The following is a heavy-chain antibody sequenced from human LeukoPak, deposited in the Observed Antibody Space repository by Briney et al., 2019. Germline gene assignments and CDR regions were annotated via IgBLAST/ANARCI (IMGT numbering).Heavy chain of an antibody. J-gene: IGHJ6*03. V-gene: IGHV3-11*01. CDR1: GFTFSDYY. Sequence: TPGGSLRLSCAASGFTFSDYYMSWIRQAPGKGLEWVSYISSSGSTIYYADSVKGRFTISRDNANNSLYLQMNSLRAEDTAVYYCARDLRSDSQEKTYYYYYMDVWGKGTTVTVSS. D-gene: IGHD2-21*02. CDR2: ISSSGSTI. CDR3: ARDLRSDSQEKTYYYYYMDV.